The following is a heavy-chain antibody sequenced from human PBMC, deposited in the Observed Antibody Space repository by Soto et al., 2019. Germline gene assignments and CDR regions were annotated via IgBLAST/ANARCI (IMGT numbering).Heavy chain of an antibody. CDR1: GYTFTSYY. D-gene: IGHD1-1*01. V-gene: IGHV1-18*04. Sequence: ASVKVSCKASGYTFTSYYMHRVRQAPGQGLEWMGWISAYNGNTNYAQKLQGRVTMTTDTSTSTAYMELRSLRSDDTAVYYCAREGTDAFDIWGQGTMVTVSS. J-gene: IGHJ3*02. CDR3: AREGTDAFDI. CDR2: ISAYNGNT.